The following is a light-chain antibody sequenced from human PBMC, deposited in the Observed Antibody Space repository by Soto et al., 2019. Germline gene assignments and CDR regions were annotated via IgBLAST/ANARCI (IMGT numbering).Light chain of an antibody. CDR1: TGHSSYV. Sequence: QLVLTQSPSASASLGASVKLTCTLTTGHSSYVIAWHQQQPEKGPRYLMKVNSDGSHIKGDGIPDRFSGSSSGAERYLTISSLQSEDEADYYCQTWASGIRVFGGGTQLTVL. V-gene: IGLV4-69*01. CDR3: QTWASGIRV. J-gene: IGLJ3*02. CDR2: VNSDGSH.